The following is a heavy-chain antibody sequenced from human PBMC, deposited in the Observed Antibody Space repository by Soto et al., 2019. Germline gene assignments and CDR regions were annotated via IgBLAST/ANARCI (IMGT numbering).Heavy chain of an antibody. CDR1: GYTFATSA. V-gene: IGHV1-3*01. CDR2: INVANGAT. J-gene: IGHJ4*02. D-gene: IGHD1-20*01. CDR3: VRDNNWAAY. Sequence: ASVKVSCKASGYTFATSALHWVRQAPGQRLEWMGWINVANGATKYSQKFQGRVTISRDTSATTSFMDLSSLRSEDTAVYYCVRDNNWAAYWGQGTLVTVSS.